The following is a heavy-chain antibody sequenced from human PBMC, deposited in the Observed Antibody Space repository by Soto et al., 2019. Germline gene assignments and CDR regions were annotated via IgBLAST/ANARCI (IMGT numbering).Heavy chain of an antibody. D-gene: IGHD6-19*01. J-gene: IGHJ3*02. V-gene: IGHV3-23*01. Sequence: EVQLLQSGGGLVQPGGSLRLSCAASGFTFSSYAMSWVRQAPGKGLEWVSALSAGGGTTYYADSVKGRFTISRDNSQNTLYLQMNSLGAEDTAVYYCAEPPYGSGWGGDALDIWGPGTMVTVSS. CDR1: GFTFSSYA. CDR2: LSAGGGTT. CDR3: AEPPYGSGWGGDALDI.